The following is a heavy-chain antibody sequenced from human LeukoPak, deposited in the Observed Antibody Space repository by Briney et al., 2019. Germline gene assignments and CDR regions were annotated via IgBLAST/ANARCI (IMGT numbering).Heavy chain of an antibody. J-gene: IGHJ4*02. D-gene: IGHD3-10*01. CDR1: GFTVSSNY. Sequence: PGGSLRLSCAASGFTVSSNYMSWVRQAPGKGLEWVSIIYDGGTTYHADSVKGRFSISRDNSKNTVFLQMSSLRAEDTAVYYCARDQPPGVYFDCWGQGTLVTVSS. CDR2: IYDGGTT. CDR3: ARDQPPGVYFDC. V-gene: IGHV3-53*01.